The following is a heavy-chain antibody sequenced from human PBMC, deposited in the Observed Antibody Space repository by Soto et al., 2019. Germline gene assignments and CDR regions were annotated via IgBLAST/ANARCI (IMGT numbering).Heavy chain of an antibody. CDR1: GGSISSGGYS. V-gene: IGHV4-30-2*01. D-gene: IGHD4-4*01. CDR3: ARGMTTVPTLDY. CDR2: IYHRGST. J-gene: IGHJ4*02. Sequence: SETLSLTCAVSGGSISSGGYSWGWIRQPPGKGLEWIGYIYHRGSTYYNPSLKSRVTISVDRSKNQFSLKLSSVTAADTAVYSCARGMTTVPTLDYWGQGTLATVPS.